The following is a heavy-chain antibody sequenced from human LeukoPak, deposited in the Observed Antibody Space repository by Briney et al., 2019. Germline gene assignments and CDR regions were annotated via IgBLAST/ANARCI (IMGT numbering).Heavy chain of an antibody. V-gene: IGHV1-69*05. CDR2: IIPIFGTA. CDR1: GGTFSSYA. J-gene: IGHJ4*02. D-gene: IGHD3-22*01. Sequence: SVKVSCKASGGTFSSYAISWVRQAPGQGLEWMGGIIPIFGTANYAQKFQGRVTITTDESTSTAYMELSSLRSEDTAVYYCARQSNSDSSGYYTGGFDLWGQGALVTVSS. CDR3: ARQSNSDSSGYYTGGFDL.